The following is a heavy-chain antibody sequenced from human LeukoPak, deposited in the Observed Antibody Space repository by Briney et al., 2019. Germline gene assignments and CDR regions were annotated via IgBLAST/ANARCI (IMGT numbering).Heavy chain of an antibody. CDR2: IYYSGST. V-gene: IGHV4-59*01. CDR1: GGSISSYY. D-gene: IGHD5-18*01. J-gene: IGHJ4*02. CDR3: SRTVGWIQLYYFDY. Sequence: KTSETLSLTCTVSGGSISSYYWSWIRQPPGKGLEWIGYIYYSGSTKYNPSLKSRVTISLDTSKNQFSLKLSSVTAADTAVYYCSRTVGWIQLYYFDYWGQGTLVTVSS.